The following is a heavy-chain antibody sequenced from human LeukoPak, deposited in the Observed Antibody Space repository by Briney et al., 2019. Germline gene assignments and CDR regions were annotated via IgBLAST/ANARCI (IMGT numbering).Heavy chain of an antibody. J-gene: IGHJ4*02. V-gene: IGHV3-23*01. CDR1: GFTFSSYG. Sequence: GGSLRLSCAASGFTFSSYGSIWVRQAPGQGLEWVSGVSDGGGSTLYADSVKGRFTISRDNSKNTLYLQMNSLRAEDTAVYYCAKFFAPSGGASGWPWSIDYWGQGTLVTVSS. CDR2: VSDGGGST. D-gene: IGHD6-25*01. CDR3: AKFFAPSGGASGWPWSIDY.